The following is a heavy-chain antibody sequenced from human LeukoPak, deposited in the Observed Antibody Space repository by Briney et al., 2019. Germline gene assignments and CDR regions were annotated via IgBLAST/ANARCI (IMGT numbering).Heavy chain of an antibody. CDR1: GGSISSGGYY. CDR3: ARANWNYVEY. D-gene: IGHD1-20*01. Sequence: SETLSLTCTVSGGSISSGGYYWTWIRQHPGKGLEWIGYIYYSGNTNYNPSLKSRVTISVDTSKNQFSLKLTSVTAADTAVYYCARANWNYVEYWGQGTLVTVSS. V-gene: IGHV4-61*08. CDR2: IYYSGNT. J-gene: IGHJ4*02.